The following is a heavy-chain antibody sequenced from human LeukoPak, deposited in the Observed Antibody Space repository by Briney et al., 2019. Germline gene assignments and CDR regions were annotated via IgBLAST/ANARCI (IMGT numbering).Heavy chain of an antibody. D-gene: IGHD5-12*01. CDR2: IYYSGST. J-gene: IGHJ4*02. V-gene: IGHV4-59*01. CDR3: ARGGPSGYNGFDY. Sequence: SETLSLTCTVSGGSISSYYWSWIRQPPGKGLEWIGYIYYSGSTNYNPSLKSRVTISVDTSMNQFSLKLSSVTAADTAVYYCARGGPSGYNGFDYWGQGTLVTVSS. CDR1: GGSISSYY.